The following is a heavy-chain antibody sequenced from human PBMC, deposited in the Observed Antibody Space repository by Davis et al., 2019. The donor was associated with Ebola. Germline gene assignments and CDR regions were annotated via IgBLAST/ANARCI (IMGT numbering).Heavy chain of an antibody. J-gene: IGHJ3*01. D-gene: IGHD2-2*01. CDR2: IYSGGST. Sequence: PGGSLRLSCAASGFTVSSNYMSWVRQAPGKGLEWVSVIYSGGSTYYADSVKGRFTISRDNSKNTLYLQMNSLRAEDTAVYYCAREPIQDIVVVPVSWGQGTMVTVSS. CDR1: GFTVSSNY. V-gene: IGHV3-66*01. CDR3: AREPIQDIVVVPVS.